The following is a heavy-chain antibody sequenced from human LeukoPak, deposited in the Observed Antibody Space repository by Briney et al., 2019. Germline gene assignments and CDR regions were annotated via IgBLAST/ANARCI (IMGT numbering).Heavy chain of an antibody. CDR1: GGTFSSYA. Sequence: ASVKVSCKAPGGTFSSYAISWVRQAPGQGLEWMGGIIPIFGTANYAQKFQGRVTITADESTSTAYMELSSLRSEDTAVYYCARDYPDYYDSSGYYGAFFDYWGQGTLVTVSS. CDR3: ARDYPDYYDSSGYYGAFFDY. CDR2: IIPIFGTA. D-gene: IGHD3-22*01. V-gene: IGHV1-69*13. J-gene: IGHJ4*02.